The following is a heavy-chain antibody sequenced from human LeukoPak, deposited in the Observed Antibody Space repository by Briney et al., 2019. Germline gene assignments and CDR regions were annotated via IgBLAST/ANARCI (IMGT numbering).Heavy chain of an antibody. CDR1: GYTLTELY. V-gene: IGHV1-24*01. D-gene: IGHD2-15*01. J-gene: IGHJ5*02. CDR2: FDPEDGET. CDR3: ATVSLGHCSGGSCYAWFDP. Sequence: ASVNVYCKVYGYTLTELYMHWVRQAPGKGLEWMGGFDPEDGETIYAQKFQGRVTMTEDTSTDTAYMELSSLRSEDTAVYYCATVSLGHCSGGSCYAWFDPWGQGTLVTVSS.